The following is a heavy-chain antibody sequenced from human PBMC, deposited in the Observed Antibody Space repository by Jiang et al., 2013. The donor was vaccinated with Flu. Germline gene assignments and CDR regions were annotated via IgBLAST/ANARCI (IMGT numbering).Heavy chain of an antibody. CDR2: IHPGNGNT. D-gene: IGHD1/OR15-1a*01. V-gene: IGHV1-3*01. CDR3: ARDDGTTWLQDS. J-gene: IGHJ4*02. CDR1: GYTFTKFT. Sequence: GAEVKKPGASVEVSCKTSGYTFTKFTMHWVRQAPGQGLEWMGWIHPGNGNTKYSQKFQGRVTITSDTSASTVYMELSGLRSEDTAVYFCARDDGTTWLQDSWGQGTLVTVSS.